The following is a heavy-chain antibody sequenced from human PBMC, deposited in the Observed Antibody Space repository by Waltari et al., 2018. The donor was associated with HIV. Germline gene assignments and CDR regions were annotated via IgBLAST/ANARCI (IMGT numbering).Heavy chain of an antibody. CDR1: PLCFSSSW. V-gene: IGHV3-74*01. CDR3: VGGAPFAY. CDR2: INSDASDA. D-gene: IGHD4-17*01. J-gene: IGHJ4*02. Sequence: EVQLLESGCVLIQPGGPRGLSCAASPLCFSSSWMHWVRQTPGKGQVWVARINSDASDAQYADSEKGRFTISRDNAKNMLYLQMNSLRAEDTAIYYCVGGAPFAYWGQGTLVTVSS.